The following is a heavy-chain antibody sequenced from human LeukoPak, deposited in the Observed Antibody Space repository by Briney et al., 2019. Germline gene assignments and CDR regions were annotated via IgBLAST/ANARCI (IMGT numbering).Heavy chain of an antibody. CDR3: ARVRYCSSTSCYKEVGYFDY. D-gene: IGHD2-2*02. J-gene: IGHJ4*02. V-gene: IGHV1-69*13. CDR1: EGTFSSYA. CDR2: IIPIFGTA. Sequence: SVKVSCKASEGTFSSYAISWVRQASGQGLEWMGGIIPIFGTANYAQKFQGRVTITADESTSTAYMELSSLRSEDTAVYYCARVRYCSSTSCYKEVGYFDYWGQGTLVTVSS.